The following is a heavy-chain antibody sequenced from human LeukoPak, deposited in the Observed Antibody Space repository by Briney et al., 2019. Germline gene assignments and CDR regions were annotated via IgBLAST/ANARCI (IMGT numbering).Heavy chain of an antibody. V-gene: IGHV4-30-2*01. D-gene: IGHD2-21*02. CDR2: IYHSGST. J-gene: IGHJ4*02. CDR1: GGSISSGGYS. Sequence: SETLSLTCAVSGGSISSGGYSWSWIRQPPGKGLEWIGYIYHSGSTYYNPSLKSRVTISVDRSKNQFSLKLSSVTAADTAVYYCARDLLPIGDATDYWGQGTLVTVSS. CDR3: ARDLLPIGDATDY.